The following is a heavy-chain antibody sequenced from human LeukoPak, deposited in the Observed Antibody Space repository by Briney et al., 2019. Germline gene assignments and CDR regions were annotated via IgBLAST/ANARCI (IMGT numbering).Heavy chain of an antibody. Sequence: ASVKVSCKASGYSFTSYDINWVRQATGQGLQWTGGMNPNGGNTGYAQNFQGRVTITRNTSISTAYMELSSLTSEDTAVYYCARLYYYASSGYDALDIWGQGTMVTVSS. CDR2: MNPNGGNT. CDR1: GYSFTSYD. CDR3: ARLYYYASSGYDALDI. V-gene: IGHV1-8*03. D-gene: IGHD3-22*01. J-gene: IGHJ3*02.